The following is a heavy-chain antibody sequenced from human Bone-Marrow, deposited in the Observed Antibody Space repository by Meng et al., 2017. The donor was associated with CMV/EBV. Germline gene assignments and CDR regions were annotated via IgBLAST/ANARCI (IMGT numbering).Heavy chain of an antibody. J-gene: IGHJ4*02. D-gene: IGHD1-26*01. CDR3: ARDRRRWELLFDY. Sequence: GESLKISCAASGFTFSSYAMHWVRQAPGKGLEWVAVISYDGSNKYYADSVKGRFTIYRDNSKNTLYLQMNSLRAEDTAVYYCARDRRRWELLFDYWGQGTLVTVSS. CDR2: ISYDGSNK. V-gene: IGHV3-30*04. CDR1: GFTFSSYA.